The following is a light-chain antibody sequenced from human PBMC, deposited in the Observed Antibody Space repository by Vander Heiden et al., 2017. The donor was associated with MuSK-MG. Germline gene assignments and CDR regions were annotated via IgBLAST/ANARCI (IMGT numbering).Light chain of an antibody. Sequence: DIVLTPSPNSPAWSLGERATINCKSSQNVFYTSNNKNYLAWYQQKAGQPPRLLIYWASTRESGVPDRFSGSGSGTDFTLTISSLQAEDVAVYYCQQSFISPLTFGGGTKVEIK. CDR1: QNVFYTSNNKNY. V-gene: IGKV4-1*01. J-gene: IGKJ4*01. CDR2: WAS. CDR3: QQSFISPLT.